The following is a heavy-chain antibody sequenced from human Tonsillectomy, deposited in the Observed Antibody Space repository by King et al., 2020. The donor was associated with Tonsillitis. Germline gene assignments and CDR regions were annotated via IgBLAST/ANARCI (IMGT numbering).Heavy chain of an antibody. CDR2: ISYSGSA. CDR1: GGSISSYY. CDR3: ARVRYINWSFYFDY. Sequence: QLQESGPGLVKPSETLSLTCTVSGGSISSYYWSWIRQPPGKGLEWIGYISYSGSANYNPSLMSRVTISVDMSKNQFSLKLRSVTAADTAVYYCARVRYINWSFYFDYWGQGTLVTVSS. V-gene: IGHV4-59*01. D-gene: IGHD4-11*01. J-gene: IGHJ4*02.